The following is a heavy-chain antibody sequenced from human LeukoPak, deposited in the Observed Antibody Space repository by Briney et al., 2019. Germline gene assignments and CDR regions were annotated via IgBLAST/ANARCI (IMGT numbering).Heavy chain of an antibody. V-gene: IGHV1-46*01. CDR3: ARAGENYYDFYY. J-gene: IGHJ4*02. Sequence: GASVRVSCKASGYTFTSFYMHWVRQAPGQGLEWMGIFNPSGSSTTYAQKFQGRVTMTRDTSTSIVYMELSSLGSEDTAVYYCARAGENYYDFYYWGQGNLVTVSS. CDR2: FNPSGSST. D-gene: IGHD1-26*01. CDR1: GYTFTSFY.